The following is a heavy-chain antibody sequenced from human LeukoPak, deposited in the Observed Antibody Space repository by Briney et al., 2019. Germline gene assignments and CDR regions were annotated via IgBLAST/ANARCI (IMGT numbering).Heavy chain of an antibody. V-gene: IGHV4-61*02. CDR2: IYTSGST. Sequence: SETLSLTCAVSGGSVSSGSYYWSWIRQPAGKGLEWIGRIYTSGSTNYNPSLKSRVTISVDTSKNQFSLKLSSVTAADTAVYYCASRTVVTNDAFDIWGQGTMVTVSS. CDR3: ASRTVVTNDAFDI. CDR1: GGSVSSGSYY. J-gene: IGHJ3*02. D-gene: IGHD4-23*01.